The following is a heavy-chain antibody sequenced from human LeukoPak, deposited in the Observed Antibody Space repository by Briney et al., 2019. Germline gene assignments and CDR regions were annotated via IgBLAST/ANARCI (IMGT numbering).Heavy chain of an antibody. D-gene: IGHD2-2*01. J-gene: IGHJ6*03. Sequence: PGGSLTLSCAPSGLPFSSYSMIGLRHAPGRGLEWVSPISSSSSDIYYADSVKDSFTISRHSAKNSLYLKMNRQRPGDTPVYYCARAQEATYPNCSSTSCLLYYYYYMDVSGKRTTVTVSS. CDR1: GLPFSSYS. V-gene: IGHV3-21*01. CDR2: ISSSSSDI. CDR3: ARAQEATYPNCSSTSCLLYYYYYMDV.